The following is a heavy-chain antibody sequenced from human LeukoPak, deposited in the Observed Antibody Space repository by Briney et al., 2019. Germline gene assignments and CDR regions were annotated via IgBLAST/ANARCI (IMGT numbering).Heavy chain of an antibody. V-gene: IGHV3-15*01. CDR3: TTEGSYPKYFDF. CDR2: IKSKTDGGTT. J-gene: IGHJ4*02. Sequence: KTGGSLRLSCATSGFTFSNTWMSWVRQAPGKGLEWVGRIKSKTDGGTTDYAAPVKGRFTISRDDSKNTVYVQMNNLKTEDTAVYYCTTEGSYPKYFDFWGRGTLVTVSS. CDR1: GFTFSNTW. D-gene: IGHD1-26*01.